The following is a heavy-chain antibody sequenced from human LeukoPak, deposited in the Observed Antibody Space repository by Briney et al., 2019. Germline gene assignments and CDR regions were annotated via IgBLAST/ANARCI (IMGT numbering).Heavy chain of an antibody. CDR3: AKERAGCANPYYFDY. CDR2: ISGSGANT. CDR1: GFTFSSYA. J-gene: IGHJ4*02. D-gene: IGHD6-19*01. Sequence: GGSLRLSCAASGFTFSSYAMSWVRQAPGKGLEWVSTISGSGANTYYADSVRGRFTISRDNSKNTLYLHMNSLRAEDTAVYYCAKERAGCANPYYFDYWGQGTLVTVSS. V-gene: IGHV3-23*01.